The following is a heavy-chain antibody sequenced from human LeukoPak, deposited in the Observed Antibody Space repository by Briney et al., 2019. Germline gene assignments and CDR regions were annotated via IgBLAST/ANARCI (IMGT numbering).Heavy chain of an antibody. J-gene: IGHJ6*02. CDR3: AREGPGYCSSTSCLQRGGMDV. CDR2: IYYSGST. Sequence: SETLSLTCTVSGGSISSGGYYWSWIRQHPGKGLEWIGYIYYSGSTYYNPSLKSRVTISVDTSKNQFSLKLSSVTAADTAVYYCAREGPGYCSSTSCLQRGGMDVWGQGTPVTVSS. V-gene: IGHV4-31*03. CDR1: GGSISSGGYY. D-gene: IGHD2-2*01.